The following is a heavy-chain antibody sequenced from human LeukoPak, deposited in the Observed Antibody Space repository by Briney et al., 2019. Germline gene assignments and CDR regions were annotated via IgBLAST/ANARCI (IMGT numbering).Heavy chain of an antibody. Sequence: GGSLRLSCDASGFTFSNYAMSWVRQAPGKGLEWVSYISSSGSTIYYADSVKGRFTISRDNAKNSLYLQMNSLRAEDTAVYYCARGFKVTGYYNGYWGQGTLVTVSS. V-gene: IGHV3-11*01. CDR3: ARGFKVTGYYNGY. D-gene: IGHD3-9*01. J-gene: IGHJ4*02. CDR1: GFTFSNYA. CDR2: ISSSGSTI.